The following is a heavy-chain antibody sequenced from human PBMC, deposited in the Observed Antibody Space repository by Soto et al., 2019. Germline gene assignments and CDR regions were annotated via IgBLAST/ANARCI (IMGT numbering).Heavy chain of an antibody. CDR2: ISGSGGST. D-gene: IGHD5-18*01. CDR3: ARLRYSYGPRWWYFDL. V-gene: IGHV3-23*01. Sequence: GGSLRLSCAASGFTFSSYAMSWVRQAPGKGLEWVSAISGSGGSTYYADSVKGRFTISRDNSKNTLYLQMNSLRAEDTAVYYCARLRYSYGPRWWYFDLWGRGTLVTVSS. J-gene: IGHJ2*01. CDR1: GFTFSSYA.